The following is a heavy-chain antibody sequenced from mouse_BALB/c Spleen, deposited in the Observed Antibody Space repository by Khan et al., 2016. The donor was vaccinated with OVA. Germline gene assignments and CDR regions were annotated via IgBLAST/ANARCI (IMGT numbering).Heavy chain of an antibody. Sequence: EVKLVESGGDLVKPGGSLKLSCAASGFTFSTYGMSWVRQTPDKRLEWVATVSTGGGYTFYPDSVKGRFTISRDNAKNTLYLQMSGLKSEDTAMFYCTRLAYYDDSEGFAYWGQGTLVTVSA. D-gene: IGHD1-1*01. V-gene: IGHV5-6*01. CDR2: VSTGGGYT. CDR1: GFTFSTYG. CDR3: TRLAYYDDSEGFAY. J-gene: IGHJ3*01.